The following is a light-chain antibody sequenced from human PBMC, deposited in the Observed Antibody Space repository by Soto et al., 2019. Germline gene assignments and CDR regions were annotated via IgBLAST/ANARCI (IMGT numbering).Light chain of an antibody. CDR2: GNS. CDR1: SSHIGAGYD. V-gene: IGLV1-40*01. CDR3: QSYDSSLSGYV. Sequence: QSVLTQPPPVSGAPGQRVTISCPWSSSHIGAGYDVHWYQQLPGTAPKLLIYGNSNRPSGVPDRFSGSKSGTSASLAITGLQAEDEADYYCQSYDSSLSGYVFGIGTKVTVL. J-gene: IGLJ1*01.